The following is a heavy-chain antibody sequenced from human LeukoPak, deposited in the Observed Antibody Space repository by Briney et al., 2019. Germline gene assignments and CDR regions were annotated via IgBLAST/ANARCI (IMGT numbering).Heavy chain of an antibody. Sequence: PGGSLRLSCAASGFTFSSYAMSWIRQAPGKGLEWISYISNSGTTIYYADSVKGRFTISRDNAKNSLYLQMNSLRAEDTAVYYCASCHRSTSCWGWGQGTLVTVSS. CDR1: GFTFSSYA. V-gene: IGHV3-11*01. D-gene: IGHD2-2*01. CDR3: ASCHRSTSCWG. J-gene: IGHJ4*02. CDR2: ISNSGTTI.